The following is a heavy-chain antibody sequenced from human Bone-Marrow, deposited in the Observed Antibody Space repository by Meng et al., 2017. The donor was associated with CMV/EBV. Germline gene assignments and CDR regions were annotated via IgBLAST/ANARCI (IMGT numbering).Heavy chain of an antibody. J-gene: IGHJ2*01. CDR2: IYYSGST. CDR1: GGSVSSGSNY. D-gene: IGHD2-2*02. Sequence: LETLSLTCTVSGGSVSSGSNYWSWIRQPPGKGLEWIGHIYYSGSTNYNPSLKSRVTISVDTSKNQFSLKLNSVTAADTAIYYCARVRYRSSTSCYTDLDWYFDLWGRGTLVTVSS. V-gene: IGHV4-61*01. CDR3: ARVRYRSSTSCYTDLDWYFDL.